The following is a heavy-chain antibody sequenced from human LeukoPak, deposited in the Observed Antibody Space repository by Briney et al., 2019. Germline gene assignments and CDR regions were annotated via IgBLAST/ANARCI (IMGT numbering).Heavy chain of an antibody. D-gene: IGHD1-1*01. CDR2: IYTDGSTT. J-gene: IGHJ4*02. Sequence: PPGGSLRLPCVASGFTFSSYWIHWVRQAPGKGLVWVSCIYTDGSTTRYADSVKGRFTISRDNAKNTLYLQVNSLRAEDTAVYYCARGGLGTGIDYWGQGTLVTVSS. CDR1: GFTFSSYW. CDR3: ARGGLGTGIDY. V-gene: IGHV3-74*01.